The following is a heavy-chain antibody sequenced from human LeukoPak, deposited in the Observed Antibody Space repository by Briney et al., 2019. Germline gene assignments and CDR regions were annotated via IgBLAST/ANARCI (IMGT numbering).Heavy chain of an antibody. Sequence: SGPTLVNPTQTLTLTCTFSGFSLSTSGMRVSWIRQPPGKALEWLARIDWDDDKFCSTSLKTRLTISKDTSKNQVVLTMTNMDPVDTATYYCARSYAWLVNYDAFDIWGQGTMVTVSS. CDR3: ARSYAWLVNYDAFDI. V-gene: IGHV2-70*04. J-gene: IGHJ3*02. CDR2: IDWDDDK. CDR1: GFSLSTSGMR. D-gene: IGHD6-19*01.